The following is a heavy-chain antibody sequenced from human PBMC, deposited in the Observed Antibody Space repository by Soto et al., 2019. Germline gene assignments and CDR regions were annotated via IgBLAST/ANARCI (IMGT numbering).Heavy chain of an antibody. D-gene: IGHD3-10*01. V-gene: IGHV1-24*01. CDR1: GYTLTELS. J-gene: IGHJ4*02. CDR2: FDPEDGET. CDR3: ATHYGSGSYYNPHFDY. Sequence: QVQLVQSGAEVKKPGASVKVSCKVSGYTLTELSMHWVRQAPGKGLEWMGGFDPEDGETIYAQKFRGRVTMTEDTSTDTAYMELSSLRSEDTAVYYCATHYGSGSYYNPHFDYWGQGTLVTVSS.